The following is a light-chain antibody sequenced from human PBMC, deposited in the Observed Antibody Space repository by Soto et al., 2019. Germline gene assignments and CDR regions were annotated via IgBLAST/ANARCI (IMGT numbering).Light chain of an antibody. J-gene: IGKJ1*01. CDR3: QQYNNRPQT. Sequence: VMTQDPATLSVSPGERVTLSCRSSRTINNNVAWYQLKDGQVPRLLIYGASTRATDIPARFSGSGSGTEFTLTISSLQSEDFAEYHCQQYNNRPQTFGQGTKVDIK. V-gene: IGKV3-15*01. CDR2: GAS. CDR1: RTINNN.